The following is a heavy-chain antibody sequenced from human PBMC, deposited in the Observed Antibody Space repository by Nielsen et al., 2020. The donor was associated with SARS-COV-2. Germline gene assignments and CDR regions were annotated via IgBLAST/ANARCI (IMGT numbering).Heavy chain of an antibody. J-gene: IGHJ6*02. CDR3: ARVSSMWLTYMDV. CDR1: GFTFSSYW. CDR2: IEEDGSEK. Sequence: GESLKISCAASGFTFSSYWMNWVRQAPGKGLEWVANIEEDGSEKFYLDSVKGRFTISRDNAKNSLYLQMNSLRAEDTAVYYCARVSSMWLTYMDVWGQGTTVTVSS. V-gene: IGHV3-7*01. D-gene: IGHD6-19*01.